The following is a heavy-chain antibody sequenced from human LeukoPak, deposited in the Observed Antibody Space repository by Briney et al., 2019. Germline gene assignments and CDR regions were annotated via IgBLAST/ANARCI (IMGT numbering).Heavy chain of an antibody. CDR2: IYYSGST. CDR3: ARSIVVVVAATPWNWFDP. Sequence: SETLSLTCTVSGGSINSYHWSWIRQPPGKGLEWIGYIYYSGSTNYNPSLKSRVTISVDTSKNQFSLKLSSVTAADTAVYYCARSIVVVVAATPWNWFDPWGQGTLVTVSS. CDR1: GGSINSYH. J-gene: IGHJ5*02. D-gene: IGHD2-15*01. V-gene: IGHV4-59*01.